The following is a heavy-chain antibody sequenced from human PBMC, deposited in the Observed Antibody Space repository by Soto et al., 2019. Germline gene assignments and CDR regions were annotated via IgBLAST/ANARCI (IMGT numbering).Heavy chain of an antibody. CDR2: ISYDGSNK. V-gene: IGHV3-30*03. J-gene: IGHJ3*02. CDR1: GFTFRSLC. Sequence: GGSLRLSCAASGFTFRSLCMHWVRQAPGKGLEWVAVISYDGSNKYYADSVKGRFTISRDNSKNTLYLQMNSLRAEDTAVYYCSFLIDAFDIWGQGTMVTVSS. CDR3: SFLIDAFDI.